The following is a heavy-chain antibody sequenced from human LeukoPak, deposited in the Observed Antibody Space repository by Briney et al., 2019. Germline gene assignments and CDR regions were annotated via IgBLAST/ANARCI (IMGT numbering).Heavy chain of an antibody. CDR3: VKDRSETFAFDY. J-gene: IGHJ4*02. Sequence: GGSLRLSCSVSGFTFSNYVMHWVRQAPGKGLEYVSTISGDGGTTHSADSVKGRFIISRDNPKNTLYLQMSSLRGEDTAVYYCVKDRSETFAFDYWGQGTLVTVSS. V-gene: IGHV3-64D*08. CDR2: ISGDGGTT. D-gene: IGHD6-19*01. CDR1: GFTFSNYV.